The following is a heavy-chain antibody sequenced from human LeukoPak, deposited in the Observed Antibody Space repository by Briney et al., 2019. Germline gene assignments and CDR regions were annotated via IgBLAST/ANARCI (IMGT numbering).Heavy chain of an antibody. Sequence: PSETLSLTCAVYGGSFSGYYWSWIRQPPGKGLEWIGEINHSGSTNYNPSLKSRVTISVDTSKNQFSLKLSSVTAADTAVYYCARGFLRPRNYYYYGMDVWGQGTTVTVSS. D-gene: IGHD3-16*01. CDR2: INHSGST. CDR3: ARGFLRPRNYYYYGMDV. CDR1: GGSFSGYY. J-gene: IGHJ6*02. V-gene: IGHV4-34*01.